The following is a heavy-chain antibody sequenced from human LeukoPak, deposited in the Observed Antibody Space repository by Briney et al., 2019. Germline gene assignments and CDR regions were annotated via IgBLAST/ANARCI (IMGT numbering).Heavy chain of an antibody. V-gene: IGHV3-7*03. J-gene: IGHJ4*02. Sequence: PGGSLRLSCAASGFTFSSYAMSWVRQAPGKGLEWVANIKQDGSEKHYVDFVKGRFTISRDNAKNSLYLQMNSLRAEDSAVYYCARRYFDYWGQGTLVTVSS. CDR3: ARRYFDY. CDR1: GFTFSSYA. CDR2: IKQDGSEK.